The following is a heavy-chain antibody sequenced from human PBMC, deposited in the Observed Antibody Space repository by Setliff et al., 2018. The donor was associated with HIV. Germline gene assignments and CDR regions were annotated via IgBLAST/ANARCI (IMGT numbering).Heavy chain of an antibody. D-gene: IGHD3-3*01. J-gene: IGHJ6*03. CDR3: ARHTRQLEFLEWLSPHYYHYYYMDV. V-gene: IGHV5-51*01. CDR2: IYPGDSDT. Sequence: GESLKISCKGSGYSFSTYWIGWVRQMPGKGLEWMVIIYPGDSDTTYSPSFQGQVTISADKSISTAYLQWSSLKASDTAMYYCARHTRQLEFLEWLSPHYYHYYYMDVWGQGTTVTVSS. CDR1: GYSFSTYW.